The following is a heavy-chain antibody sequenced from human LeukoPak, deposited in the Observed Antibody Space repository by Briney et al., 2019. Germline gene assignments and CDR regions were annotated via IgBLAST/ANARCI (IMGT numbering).Heavy chain of an antibody. CDR1: GYSFPGHY. D-gene: IGHD4-17*01. J-gene: IGHJ3*01. Sequence: ASVKVSCKASGYSFPGHYIHWVRQAPGQGPEWMGWINPHSGDTRYVQKFQGRVTMTRDTSISTAYMELSRVRSDDTAVYYCAREGHDYGDYTDAFDFWGQGTLVAVSS. V-gene: IGHV1-2*02. CDR2: INPHSGDT. CDR3: AREGHDYGDYTDAFDF.